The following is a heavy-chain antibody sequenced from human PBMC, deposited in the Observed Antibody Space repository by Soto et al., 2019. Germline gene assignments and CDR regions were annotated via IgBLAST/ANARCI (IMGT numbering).Heavy chain of an antibody. CDR3: ARTSTSGTRFDY. CDR2: VYHSGST. D-gene: IGHD1-1*01. V-gene: IGHV4-4*02. CDR1: GGSISTSNW. J-gene: IGHJ4*02. Sequence: QVQLQESGPGLVKPSGTLSLTCAVSGGSISTSNWWSWVRQPTGKGLEWIGEVYHSGSTNYNPSFKSRVAMSVDKSKNQFSLKLNSVTAAETALYYCARTSTSGTRFDYWGQGSLVTVSS.